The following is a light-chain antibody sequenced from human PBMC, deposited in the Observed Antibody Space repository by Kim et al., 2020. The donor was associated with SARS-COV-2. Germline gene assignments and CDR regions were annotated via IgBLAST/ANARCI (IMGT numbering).Light chain of an antibody. CDR2: DAS. Sequence: ASVGDRVTITCRASRGITHHLAWFQQKPGKAPKSLIYDASTLQSGFPSKFSGSGSGTDFSLTISSLQPEDFGTYYCQQYISDPHTFGGGTKVDIK. CDR3: QQYISDPHT. J-gene: IGKJ4*01. V-gene: IGKV1-16*02. CDR1: RGITHH.